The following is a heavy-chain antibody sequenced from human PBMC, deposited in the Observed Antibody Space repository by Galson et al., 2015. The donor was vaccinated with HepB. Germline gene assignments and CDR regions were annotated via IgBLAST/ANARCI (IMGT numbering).Heavy chain of an antibody. V-gene: IGHV1-46*01. CDR3: ARDGFRGGYYYYGMDV. D-gene: IGHD3-16*01. Sequence: SVKVSCKASGYTFTSYYMHWVRQAPGQGLEWMGIINPSGGSTSYAQKFQGRVTMTRDTSTSTVYMELSSLRSEDTAVYYCARDGFRGGYYYYGMDVWGQGTTVTVSS. CDR2: INPSGGST. J-gene: IGHJ6*02. CDR1: GYTFTSYY.